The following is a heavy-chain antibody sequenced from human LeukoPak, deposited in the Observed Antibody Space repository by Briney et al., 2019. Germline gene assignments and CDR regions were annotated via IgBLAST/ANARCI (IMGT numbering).Heavy chain of an antibody. CDR3: ARGGVNYGY. D-gene: IGHD4-11*01. J-gene: IGHJ4*02. CDR1: GYTFTRYD. CDR2: GNPTSGKN. V-gene: IGHV1-8*01. Sequence: SVKVSCKASGYTFTRYDIMGVRQATGQGLEGMGWGNPTSGKNGHEPNLQGRGNKIRNPSISTGHIELERLNSGDHAVYYFARGGVNYGYWGQGSLVTVSS.